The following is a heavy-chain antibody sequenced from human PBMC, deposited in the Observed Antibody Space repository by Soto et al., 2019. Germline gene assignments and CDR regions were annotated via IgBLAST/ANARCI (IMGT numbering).Heavy chain of an antibody. D-gene: IGHD2-21*02. Sequence: SVKVSCKASGGTLSSYVISWVRQAPGQGLEWMGGIIPIFGTTTYGEKFQGRVTITADESTSTTYMELSSLTSEDTAVYYCARDPRKDCIGETCYYSWGQGALVAGSS. CDR1: GGTLSSYV. CDR2: IIPIFGTT. J-gene: IGHJ4*02. V-gene: IGHV1-69*13. CDR3: ARDPRKDCIGETCYYS.